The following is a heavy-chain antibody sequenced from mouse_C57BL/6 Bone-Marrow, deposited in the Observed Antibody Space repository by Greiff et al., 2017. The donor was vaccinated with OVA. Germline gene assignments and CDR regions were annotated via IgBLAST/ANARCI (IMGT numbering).Heavy chain of an antibody. J-gene: IGHJ2*01. CDR1: GYTFTDYN. V-gene: IGHV1-22*01. D-gene: IGHD1-1*01. Sequence: VQLQQSGPELVKPGASVKMSCKASGYTFTDYNMHWVKQSHGKSLEWIGYINPNNGGTSYNQKFKGKATLTVNKSSSTAYMELRSLTSEDSAVYDCARWGISYGSSYGYWGQGTTLTVSS. CDR2: INPNNGGT. CDR3: ARWGISYGSSYGY.